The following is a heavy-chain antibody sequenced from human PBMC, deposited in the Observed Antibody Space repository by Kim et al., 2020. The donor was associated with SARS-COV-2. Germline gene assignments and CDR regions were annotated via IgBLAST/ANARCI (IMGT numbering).Heavy chain of an antibody. CDR3: AKRESNNWSFFDY. V-gene: IGHV3-23*01. Sequence: ADSVKSRFAIYRDNSKKTLYLQMNSLRSEDTALYSCAKRESNNWSFFDYWGQGTLVTVSS. J-gene: IGHJ4*02. D-gene: IGHD1-1*01.